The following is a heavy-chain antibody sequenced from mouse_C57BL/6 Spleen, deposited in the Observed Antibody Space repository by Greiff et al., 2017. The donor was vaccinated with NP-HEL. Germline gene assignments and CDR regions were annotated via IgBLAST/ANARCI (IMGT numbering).Heavy chain of an antibody. D-gene: IGHD2-2*01. V-gene: IGHV1-52*01. Sequence: VQLQQPGAELVRPGSSVKLSCKASGYTFTSYWMHWVKQRPIQGLEWIGNIDPSDSETHYNQKFKDKATLTVDKSSSTAYMQLSSLTSEDSAVDYCARGGGYDGGTWFAYWGQGTLVTVSA. J-gene: IGHJ3*01. CDR1: GYTFTSYW. CDR3: ARGGGYDGGTWFAY. CDR2: IDPSDSET.